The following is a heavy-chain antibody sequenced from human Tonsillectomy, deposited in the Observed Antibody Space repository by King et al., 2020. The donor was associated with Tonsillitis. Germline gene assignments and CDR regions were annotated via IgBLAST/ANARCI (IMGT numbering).Heavy chain of an antibody. CDR1: GGSISSSSYY. D-gene: IGHD2-15*01. Sequence: LQLQESGPGLVKPSETLSLTCTVSGGSISSSSYYWGWIRQPPGKGLEWIGNIYYSGRTYYNPSLKSRVTISVDTSKNQFSLKLRSVTAADTAVYYCASLYCSGGSCYPEYFQHWGQGTLVTVSS. CDR2: IYYSGRT. V-gene: IGHV4-39*01. J-gene: IGHJ1*01. CDR3: ASLYCSGGSCYPEYFQH.